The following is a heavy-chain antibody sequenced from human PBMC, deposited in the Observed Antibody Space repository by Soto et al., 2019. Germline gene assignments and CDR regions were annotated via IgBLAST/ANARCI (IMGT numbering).Heavy chain of an antibody. D-gene: IGHD4-4*01. CDR2: IDPSDSYT. CDR1: GYSFTSYW. CDR3: ASSGGNYGIYYYYGMDV. V-gene: IGHV5-10-1*01. J-gene: IGHJ6*02. Sequence: GESLKISCKGSGYSFTSYWISWVRQMPGKGLEWMGRIDPSDSYTNYSPSFQGHVTISADKSISTAYLQWSSLKASDTAMYYCASSGGNYGIYYYYGMDVWGQGTTVTVSS.